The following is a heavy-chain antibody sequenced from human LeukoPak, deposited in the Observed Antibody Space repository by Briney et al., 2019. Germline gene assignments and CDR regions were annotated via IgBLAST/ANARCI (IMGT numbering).Heavy chain of an antibody. CDR2: INGDGSST. CDR3: ARENYLHTN. J-gene: IGHJ4*02. Sequence: GGSLRLSCAASGFTFSSYWMHWVRQAPRKGLVWVSRINGDGSSTGYADSVKGRFTISRDDAKNTLYLQMNSLRVEDTAVYYCARENYLHTNWGQGTLVTVSS. D-gene: IGHD5-24*01. V-gene: IGHV3-74*01. CDR1: GFTFSSYW.